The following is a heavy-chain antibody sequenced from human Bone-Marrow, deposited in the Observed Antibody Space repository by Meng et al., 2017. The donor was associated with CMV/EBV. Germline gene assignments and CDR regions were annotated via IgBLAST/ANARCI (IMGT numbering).Heavy chain of an antibody. J-gene: IGHJ6*04. Sequence: GESLRHSCSASGFTFSSYSMNWVRQAPGKGLEWVSSISSSSSYIYYADSVKGRFTISRDNAKNSLYLQMNSLRAEDTAVYYCARVRELAGFGELSQSHYYYGMDVWAKGSAVTVPS. D-gene: IGHD3-10*01. CDR2: ISSSSSYI. V-gene: IGHV3-21*01. CDR3: ARVRELAGFGELSQSHYYYGMDV. CDR1: GFTFSSYS.